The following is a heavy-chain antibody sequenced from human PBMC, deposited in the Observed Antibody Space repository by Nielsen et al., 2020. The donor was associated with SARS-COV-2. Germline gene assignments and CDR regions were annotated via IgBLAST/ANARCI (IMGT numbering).Heavy chain of an antibody. J-gene: IGHJ6*02. D-gene: IGHD3-10*01. CDR3: AADLRVTMVRGLPNMDV. Sequence: SVKVSCKASGFTFTSSAMQWVRQARGQRLEWIGWIAVGSGNTNYAQKFQERVTITRDMSTSTAYMELSSLRSEDTAVYYCAADLRVTMVRGLPNMDVWGQGTTVTVSS. CDR1: GFTFTSSA. V-gene: IGHV1-58*02. CDR2: IAVGSGNT.